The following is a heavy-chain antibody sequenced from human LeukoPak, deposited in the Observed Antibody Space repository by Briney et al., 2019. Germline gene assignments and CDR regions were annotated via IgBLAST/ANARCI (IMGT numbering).Heavy chain of an antibody. Sequence: SVKVSCKASGGTFSSYAISWVRQAPGQGLEWMGRIIPILGIANYAQKFQGRVTITADKSTSTAYMELSSLRSEDTAVYHCARGTESGYWGQGTLVTVSS. CDR3: ARGTESGY. CDR1: GGTFSSYA. CDR2: IIPILGIA. D-gene: IGHD3/OR15-3a*01. J-gene: IGHJ4*02. V-gene: IGHV1-69*04.